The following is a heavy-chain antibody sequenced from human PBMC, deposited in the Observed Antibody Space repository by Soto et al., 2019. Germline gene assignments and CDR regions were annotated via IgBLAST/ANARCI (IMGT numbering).Heavy chain of an antibody. CDR3: ASSITIFGVVQNGMDV. D-gene: IGHD3-3*01. J-gene: IGHJ6*02. Sequence: SETLSLTCAVSGGSISSGGYSWSWLRQPPGKGLEWIGYIYHSGSTYYNPSLKSRVTISVDRSKNQFSLKLSSVTAADTAVYYCASSITIFGVVQNGMDVWGQGTTVTVSS. V-gene: IGHV4-30-2*01. CDR2: IYHSGST. CDR1: GGSISSGGYS.